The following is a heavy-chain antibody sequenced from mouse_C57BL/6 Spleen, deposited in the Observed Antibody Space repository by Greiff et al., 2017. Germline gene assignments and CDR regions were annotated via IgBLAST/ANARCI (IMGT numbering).Heavy chain of an antibody. D-gene: IGHD1-1*01. CDR2: IAPEDGET. V-gene: IGHV14-2*01. CDR3: ATGETTVVAPVDY. J-gene: IGHJ2*01. CDR1: GFNIKDYY. Sequence: EVPLQQSGAELVKPGASVKLSCTASGFNIKDYYMHWVKQRTDQGLEWIGRIAPEDGETKYAPKFQGKATITADTSSNTAYLQPSSLTSEDTAVYYCATGETTVVAPVDYWGQGTTLTVSS.